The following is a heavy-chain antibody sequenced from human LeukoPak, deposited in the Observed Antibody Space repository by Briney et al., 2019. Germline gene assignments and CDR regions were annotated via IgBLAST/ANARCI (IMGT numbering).Heavy chain of an antibody. CDR3: SSAIRVAISPHWFDP. J-gene: IGHJ5*02. CDR2: IIPIFGTA. V-gene: IGHV1-69*13. CDR1: GGTFSSYA. Sequence: ASVKVSCKASGGTFSSYAISWVRQAPGQGLEWMGGIIPIFGTANYAQKFQGRVTITADESTSTAYMELSSLRSEDTAVYYCSSAIRVAISPHWFDPWGQGTLVIVSS. D-gene: IGHD3-3*01.